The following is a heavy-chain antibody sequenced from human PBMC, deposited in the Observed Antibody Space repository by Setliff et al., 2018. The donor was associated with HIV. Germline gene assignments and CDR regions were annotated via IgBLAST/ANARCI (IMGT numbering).Heavy chain of an antibody. CDR2: IIPIFGTA. V-gene: IGHV1-69*05. Sequence: GASVKVSCKASGYTFTGHYMHWVRQAPGQGLEWVGGIIPIFGTAKYAQKFQGRVTFTTDGSASTAYMELNSLRSEDTAVYYCARVASSWCFDLWGQGTLVTVSS. D-gene: IGHD6-13*01. J-gene: IGHJ4*02. CDR3: ARVASSWCFDL. CDR1: GYTFTGHY.